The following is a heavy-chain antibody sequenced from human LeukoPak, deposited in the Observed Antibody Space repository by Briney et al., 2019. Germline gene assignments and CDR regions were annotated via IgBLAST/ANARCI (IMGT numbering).Heavy chain of an antibody. V-gene: IGHV3-21*01. CDR3: ARDSGRSATFTIFGVVTPNWFDP. J-gene: IGHJ5*02. D-gene: IGHD3-3*01. CDR1: GFTFSSYS. Sequence: GGSLRLSCAASGFTFSSYSMNWVRQAPGKRLEWVSSISSSSSYIYYADSVKGRFTISRDNAKNSLYLQMNSLRAEDTAVYYCARDSGRSATFTIFGVVTPNWFDPWGQGTLVTVSS. CDR2: ISSSSSYI.